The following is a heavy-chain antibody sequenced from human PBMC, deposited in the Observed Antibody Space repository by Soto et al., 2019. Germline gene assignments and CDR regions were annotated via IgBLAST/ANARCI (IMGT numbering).Heavy chain of an antibody. CDR1: GGSISSYY. D-gene: IGHD2-2*01. J-gene: IGHJ5*02. Sequence: SETLSLTCTVSGGSISSYYWSWIRQPPGKGLEWIGYIYYSGSTYYNPSLKSRVTISVDTSKNQFSLKLSSVTAADTAVYYCGSIESRLLGYQPLRNPWGQGTLVTVSS. V-gene: IGHV4-59*12. CDR2: IYYSGST. CDR3: GSIESRLLGYQPLRNP.